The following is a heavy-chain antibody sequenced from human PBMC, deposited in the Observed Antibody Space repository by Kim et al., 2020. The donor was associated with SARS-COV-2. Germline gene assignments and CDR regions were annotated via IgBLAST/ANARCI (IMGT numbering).Heavy chain of an antibody. Sequence: GGSLRLSCAASGFTFDDYAMHWVRQAPGKGLEWVSGISWNSGSIGYADSVKGRFTISRDNAKNSLYLKMNSLRAEDTALYYCAKGGEYCSGGSCYLDYWGQGTLVTVSS. CDR1: GFTFDDYA. J-gene: IGHJ4*02. V-gene: IGHV3-9*01. CDR2: ISWNSGSI. D-gene: IGHD2-15*01. CDR3: AKGGEYCSGGSCYLDY.